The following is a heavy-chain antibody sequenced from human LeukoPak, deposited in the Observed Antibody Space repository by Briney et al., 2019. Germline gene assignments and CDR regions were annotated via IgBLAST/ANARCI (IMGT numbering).Heavy chain of an antibody. D-gene: IGHD1-26*01. CDR2: INPNSGGT. Sequence: ASVKVSCKASGYTFTGNYMHWVRQAPGQGLEWMGWINPNSGGTNYAQKFQGRVNMTRDTSISTAYMELSRLRSDDTAVYYCAREKWELLRDLDYWGQGTLVTVSS. V-gene: IGHV1-2*02. CDR3: AREKWELLRDLDY. J-gene: IGHJ4*02. CDR1: GYTFTGNY.